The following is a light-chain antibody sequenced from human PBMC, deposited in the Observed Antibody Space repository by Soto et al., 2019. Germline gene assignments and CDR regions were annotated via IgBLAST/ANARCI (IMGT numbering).Light chain of an antibody. J-gene: IGLJ1*01. V-gene: IGLV2-8*01. CDR2: EVS. Sequence: QSALTQPPSASGSLGQSLTISCTGTSSDIGAYIYVSWYQQHPGKAPKNIISEVSRRPSGVPERFSGSKSGNTASLTVSGLQADDEGHYYCSSYAGSNNVVFGTGTKV. CDR3: SSYAGSNNVV. CDR1: SSDIGAYIY.